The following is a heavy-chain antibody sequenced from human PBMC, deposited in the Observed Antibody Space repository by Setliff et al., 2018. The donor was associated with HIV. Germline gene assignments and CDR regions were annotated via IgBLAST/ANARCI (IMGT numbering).Heavy chain of an antibody. J-gene: IGHJ5*02. V-gene: IGHV1-18*01. D-gene: IGHD2-2*01. Sequence: GASVKVSCKASGYTFTSYGISWVRQAPGQGLEWMGWISAYNGNTNYAQKLQGRVTMTTDTSTSTAYMELRSLRSDDTVVYYCARDSCSSTSCYFDDWFDPWGQGTLVTVS. CDR2: ISAYNGNT. CDR3: ARDSCSSTSCYFDDWFDP. CDR1: GYTFTSYG.